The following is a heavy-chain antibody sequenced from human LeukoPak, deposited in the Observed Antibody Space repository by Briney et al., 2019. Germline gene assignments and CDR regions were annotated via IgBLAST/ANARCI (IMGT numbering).Heavy chain of an antibody. V-gene: IGHV4-30-2*01. CDR3: AREPRYKAARAFDI. CDR1: GGSISSGGYY. Sequence: SQTLSLTCTVSGGSISSGGYYWSWIRQPPGKGLEWIGYIYHSGSTYYNPSLKSRVTISVDRSKNQFSLKLSSVTAADTAVYYCAREPRYKAARAFDIWGQGTMVTVSS. D-gene: IGHD6-6*01. J-gene: IGHJ3*02. CDR2: IYHSGST.